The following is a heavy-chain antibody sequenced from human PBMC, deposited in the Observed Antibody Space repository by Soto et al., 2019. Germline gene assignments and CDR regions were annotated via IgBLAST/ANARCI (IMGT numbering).Heavy chain of an antibody. J-gene: IGHJ4*02. CDR3: ARDRRTMVRGVINSNDY. CDR2: ISAYNGNT. Sequence: PGKGLEWMGWISAYNGNTNYAQKLQGRVTMTTDTSTSTAYMELRSLRSDDTAVYYCARDRRTMVRGVINSNDYWGQGTLVTVS. D-gene: IGHD3-10*01. V-gene: IGHV1-18*01.